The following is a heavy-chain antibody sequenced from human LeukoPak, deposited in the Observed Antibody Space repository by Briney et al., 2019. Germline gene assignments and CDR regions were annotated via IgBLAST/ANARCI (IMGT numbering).Heavy chain of an antibody. CDR1: GGSIRSSSYH. Sequence: PSETLSLTCTVSGGSIRSSSYHWGWIRQPPGKGLEWIGSIYYSGSTYYNPSLKSRVTISVDTSKNQFSLKLSSVTAADTAVYYCARLRVAVIDYWGQGTLVTVSS. D-gene: IGHD6-19*01. V-gene: IGHV4-39*01. J-gene: IGHJ4*02. CDR2: IYYSGST. CDR3: ARLRVAVIDY.